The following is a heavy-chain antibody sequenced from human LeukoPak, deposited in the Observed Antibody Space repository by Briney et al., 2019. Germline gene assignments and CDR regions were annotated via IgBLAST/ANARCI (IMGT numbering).Heavy chain of an antibody. V-gene: IGHV3-23*01. D-gene: IGHD3-10*01. J-gene: IGHJ4*02. CDR3: TKRIDGAGSYYIDF. CDR2: IGGTDGTT. CDR1: GITLSNYG. Sequence: PGGSLRLSCAVSGITLSNYGMSWVRQAPGKGLEWVSAIGGTDGTTFYAAFVKGRFTISRDNSRNTLYLQMNSLRAEDTAVYYCTKRIDGAGSYYIDFWGQGTVVTVSS.